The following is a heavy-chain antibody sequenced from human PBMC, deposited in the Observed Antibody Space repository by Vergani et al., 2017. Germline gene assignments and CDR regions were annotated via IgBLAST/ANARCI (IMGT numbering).Heavy chain of an antibody. CDR1: GYTFTSYG. Sequence: QVQVVRSGAEVKKPGASVKVSCKASGYTFTSYGISWVRQAPGQGLEWMGWISAYNGNTNYAQKLQGRVTMTTDTSTSTAYMELRSLRSDDTAVYYCARDPDIVVVPAAPYYYYYYGMDVWGQGTTVTVSS. CDR3: ARDPDIVVVPAAPYYYYYYGMDV. J-gene: IGHJ6*02. V-gene: IGHV1-18*04. D-gene: IGHD2-2*01. CDR2: ISAYNGNT.